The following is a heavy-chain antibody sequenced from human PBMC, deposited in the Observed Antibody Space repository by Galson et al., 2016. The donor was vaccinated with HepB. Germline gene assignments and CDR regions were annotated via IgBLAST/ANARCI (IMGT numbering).Heavy chain of an antibody. CDR1: GFTFSSYS. D-gene: IGHD3-9*01. J-gene: IGHJ4*02. Sequence: SLRLSCAASGFTFSSYSMNWVRQAPGKGLEWVSSISSSSSYIYYADSVKGRFTISRDNAKNSLYLQMNSLRAEETAVYYCASHYDILTGYFYGYYFDYWGQGTLVTVSS. CDR2: ISSSSSYI. V-gene: IGHV3-21*06. CDR3: ASHYDILTGYFYGYYFDY.